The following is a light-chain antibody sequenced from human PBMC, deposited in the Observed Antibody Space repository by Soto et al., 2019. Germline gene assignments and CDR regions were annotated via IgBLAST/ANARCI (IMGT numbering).Light chain of an antibody. Sequence: DIQMTQSPSSLSASVGDRVAITCRASQTITFYLNWYQQTSGQPPKLLIYGANTLQSGVPSRFSAGGSGTDFTLTINDLQPEDFATYYFQQTYSPPFTFGPGTTLQIK. V-gene: IGKV1-39*01. CDR3: QQTYSPPFT. CDR1: QTITFY. J-gene: IGKJ2*01. CDR2: GAN.